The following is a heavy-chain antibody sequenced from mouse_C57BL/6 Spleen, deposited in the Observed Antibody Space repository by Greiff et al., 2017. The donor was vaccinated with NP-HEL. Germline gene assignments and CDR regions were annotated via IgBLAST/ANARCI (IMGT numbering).Heavy chain of an antibody. D-gene: IGHD3-3*01. CDR2: ISSGSSNI. Sequence: EVKLMESGGGLVKPGGSLKLSCAASGFTFSDYGMHWVRQAPEKGLEWVAYISSGSSNIYYADTVKGLFTISKDNAKNTLFLQMTSLRSEDTAMYYCAVRGWAYWGQGTLVTVSA. CDR3: AVRGWAY. J-gene: IGHJ3*01. V-gene: IGHV5-17*01. CDR1: GFTFSDYG.